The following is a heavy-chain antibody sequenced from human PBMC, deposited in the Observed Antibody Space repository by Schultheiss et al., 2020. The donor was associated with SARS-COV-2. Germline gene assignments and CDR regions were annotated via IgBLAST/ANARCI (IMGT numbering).Heavy chain of an antibody. D-gene: IGHD3-22*01. CDR3: ARGPDSGGYYYFF. CDR1: GGTFSNFA. J-gene: IGHJ4*02. V-gene: IGHV1-69*13. CDR2: IIPLFGTA. Sequence: SVKVSCKASGGTFSNFAICWVRQAPGQGLEWMGGIIPLFGTANYAQKFQGRVTITADATTRTAYLELRSLGSDDTAVYYCARGPDSGGYYYFFWGQGTQVTVSS.